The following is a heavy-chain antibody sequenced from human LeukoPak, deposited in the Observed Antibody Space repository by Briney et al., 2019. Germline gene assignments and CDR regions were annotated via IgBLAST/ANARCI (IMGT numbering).Heavy chain of an antibody. D-gene: IGHD4-11*01. CDR2: ISAYNGYT. J-gene: IGHJ4*02. Sequence: ASVKVSCKASGYTFASYGFSWVRQAPGQGLEWMGWISAYNGYTKYAQKLQGRVTMTTDTSTSTAYMELRSLRSDDTAVYYCARAGSNYTAPDFWGQGTLVTVSS. V-gene: IGHV1-18*01. CDR1: GYTFASYG. CDR3: ARAGSNYTAPDF.